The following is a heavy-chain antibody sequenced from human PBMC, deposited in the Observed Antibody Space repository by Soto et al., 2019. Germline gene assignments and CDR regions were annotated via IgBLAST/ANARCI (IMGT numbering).Heavy chain of an antibody. CDR2: ISAYNGNT. CDR3: ARDSGNLEWITGYYGMEV. Sequence: ASVKVSCKASGYTFTSYGISWFRQAPGQGLEWMGWISAYNGNTNYAQKLQGRVTMTTDTSTSTAYMEMRRLRSDDTAVYYCARDSGNLEWITGYYGMEVWGQGTTLTLSS. V-gene: IGHV1-18*04. D-gene: IGHD3-3*01. J-gene: IGHJ6*02. CDR1: GYTFTSYG.